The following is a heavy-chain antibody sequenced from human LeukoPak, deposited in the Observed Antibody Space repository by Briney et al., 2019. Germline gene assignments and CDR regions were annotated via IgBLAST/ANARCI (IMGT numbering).Heavy chain of an antibody. CDR1: GGTFSSYA. CDR3: ARVRIGQQLDKYYYYAMDV. Sequence: SVKVSCKASGGTFSSYAISWVRQAPGQGLEWMGRIIPILGIANYAQKFQGRVTITADKSTSTAYVELSSLRSDDTAVYYCARVRIGQQLDKYYYYAMDVWGQGTTVTVSS. CDR2: IIPILGIA. D-gene: IGHD6-13*01. J-gene: IGHJ6*02. V-gene: IGHV1-69*04.